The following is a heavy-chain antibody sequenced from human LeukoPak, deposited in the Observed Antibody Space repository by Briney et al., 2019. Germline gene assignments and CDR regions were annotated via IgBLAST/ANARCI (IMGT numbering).Heavy chain of an antibody. CDR2: ISWNSGSI. CDR1: GFTFDDYA. CDR3: ARDQGNDILTGHYYYYMDV. V-gene: IGHV3-9*01. D-gene: IGHD3-9*01. J-gene: IGHJ6*03. Sequence: GRSLRLSCAASGFTFDDYAMHWVRQAPGKGLKWVSGISWNSGSIVYADSVKGRFTISRDNAKNSLYLQMNSLRAEDTALYYCARDQGNDILTGHYYYYMDVWGKGTTVTVSS.